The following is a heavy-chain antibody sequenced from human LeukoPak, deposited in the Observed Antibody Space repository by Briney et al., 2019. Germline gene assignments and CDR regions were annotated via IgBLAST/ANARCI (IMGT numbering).Heavy chain of an antibody. CDR1: GYTFTSYG. D-gene: IGHD6-13*01. Sequence: ASVKVSCKASGYTFTSYGNCWGRQAPGQGLGRMGWISAYNGKTNHAQNFQGRVTMTTDTSTRTAYMELGSLRSDDTCVYYCAIVGKQQLVFDYWRQRTRDTVST. V-gene: IGHV1-18*01. CDR3: AIVGKQQLVFDY. J-gene: IGHJ4*02. CDR2: ISAYNGKT.